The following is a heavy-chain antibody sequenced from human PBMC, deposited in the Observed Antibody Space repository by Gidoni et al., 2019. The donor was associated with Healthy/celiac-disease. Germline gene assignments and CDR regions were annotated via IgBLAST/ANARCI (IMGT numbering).Heavy chain of an antibody. J-gene: IGHJ5*02. CDR3: ARGGDIVVVVAAGHWFDP. CDR2: ISSSGSTI. CDR1: GFTFSRYD. D-gene: IGHD2-15*01. V-gene: IGHV3-48*03. Sequence: EVQLVASGGGLVQPGGSLRLYCAASGFTFSRYDMNWVRQAPGKGLDGVAYISSSGSTIYCADSVKGRFTISRDNAKNSLYLQMNSLRAEDTAVYYCARGGDIVVVVAAGHWFDPWGQGTLVTVSS.